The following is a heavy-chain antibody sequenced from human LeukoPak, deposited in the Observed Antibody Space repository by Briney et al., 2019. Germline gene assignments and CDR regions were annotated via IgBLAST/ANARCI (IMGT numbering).Heavy chain of an antibody. CDR3: ARCSSGCREGYYFDY. Sequence: ASVKVSCKASGGTFSSYAISWGRQAPGQGLEWMEGTIPIFGTANYAQKFQGRVTITADESTSTAYMELSSLRSEDTAVYYCARCSSGCREGYYFDYWGQGTLVTVSS. J-gene: IGHJ4*02. V-gene: IGHV1-69*13. D-gene: IGHD6-19*01. CDR1: GGTFSSYA. CDR2: TIPIFGTA.